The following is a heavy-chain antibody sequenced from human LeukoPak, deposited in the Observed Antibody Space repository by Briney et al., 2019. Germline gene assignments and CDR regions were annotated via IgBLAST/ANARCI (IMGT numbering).Heavy chain of an antibody. CDR2: FDPENSET. CDR3: TTPAGAQSWTASDFDY. Sequence: GASVKVSCKVSGYPLTELSIHWVRQAPGEGLEWMGGFDPENSETVYAQKFQGRVTMTEDTSIGTAYMQLGSLRSEDTAVYYCTTPAGAQSWTASDFDYWGQGTLVTVSS. D-gene: IGHD3/OR15-3a*01. V-gene: IGHV1-24*01. CDR1: GYPLTELS. J-gene: IGHJ4*02.